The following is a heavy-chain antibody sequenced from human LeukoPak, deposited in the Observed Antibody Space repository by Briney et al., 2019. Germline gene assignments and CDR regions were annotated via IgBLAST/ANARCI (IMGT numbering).Heavy chain of an antibody. J-gene: IGHJ4*02. CDR2: IYSGGST. Sequence: GGSLRLSCAASGFTFSSYAMSWVRQAPWKGLEWVSVIYSGGSTYYADSVKGRFTISRDNSKNTLYLQMNSLRAEDTAVYYCASRYSGSYYSADYWGQGTLVTVSS. D-gene: IGHD1-26*01. CDR3: ASRYSGSYYSADY. CDR1: GFTFSSYA. V-gene: IGHV3-66*01.